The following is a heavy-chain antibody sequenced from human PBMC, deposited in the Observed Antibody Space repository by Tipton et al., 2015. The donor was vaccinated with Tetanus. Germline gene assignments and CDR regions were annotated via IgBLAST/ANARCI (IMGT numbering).Heavy chain of an antibody. D-gene: IGHD3-22*01. J-gene: IGHJ3*02. V-gene: IGHV4-34*01. CDR1: GGSFSGYY. CDR2: INHSGST. CDR3: ARDRVTMIVVVTSRFDI. Sequence: TLSLTCAVYGGSFSGYYWSWIRQPPGKGLEWIGEINHSGSTNYNPSLKSRVTISVDTSKNQFSLKLSSVTAADTAVYYCARDRVTMIVVVTSRFDIRGQGTMVTVSS.